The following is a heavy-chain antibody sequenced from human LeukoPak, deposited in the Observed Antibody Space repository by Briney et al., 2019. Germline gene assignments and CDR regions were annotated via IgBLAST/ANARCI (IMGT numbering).Heavy chain of an antibody. J-gene: IGHJ4*02. CDR2: INSSSSTI. V-gene: IGHV3-48*04. CDR1: GFTFSSYS. CDR3: ANYHDNSGSFAFDH. D-gene: IGHD3-22*01. Sequence: GGSLRLSCAASGFTFSSYSMSWVRQAPGKGLEWLSYINSSSSTIYYADSVKGRFTISRDNAKNSLYLQMNGLRAEDTAVCYCANYHDNSGSFAFDHWGQGTLVTVSS.